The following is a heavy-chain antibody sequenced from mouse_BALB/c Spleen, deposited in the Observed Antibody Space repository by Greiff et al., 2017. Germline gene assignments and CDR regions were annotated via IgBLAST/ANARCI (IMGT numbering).Heavy chain of an antibody. CDR3: ARWHWYFDV. V-gene: IGHV5-17*02. Sequence: EVQRVESGGGLVQPGGSRKLSCAASGFTFSSFGMHWVRQAPEKGLEWVAYISSGSSTIYYADTVKGRFTISRDNPKNTLFLQMTSLRSEDTAMYYCARWHWYFDVWGAGTTVTVSS. J-gene: IGHJ1*01. CDR2: ISSGSSTI. CDR1: GFTFSSFG.